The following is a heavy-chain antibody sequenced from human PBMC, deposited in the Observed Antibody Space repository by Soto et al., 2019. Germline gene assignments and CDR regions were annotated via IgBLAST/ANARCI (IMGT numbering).Heavy chain of an antibody. J-gene: IGHJ5*02. CDR3: ARDPYCSSTSCYVSGFDP. CDR1: GGSFSGYY. Sequence: SETLSLTCAVYGGSFSGYYWSWIRQSPGKGLEWIGYIYYSGSTNYNPSLKSRVTISVDTSKNQFSLKLSSVTAADTAVYYCARDPYCSSTSCYVSGFDPWGQGTLVTVSS. V-gene: IGHV4-59*01. CDR2: IYYSGST. D-gene: IGHD2-2*01.